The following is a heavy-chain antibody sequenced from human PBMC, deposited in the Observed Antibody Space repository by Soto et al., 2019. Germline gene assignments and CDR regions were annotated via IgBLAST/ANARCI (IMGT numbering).Heavy chain of an antibody. Sequence: PXETLSLTCTVAGGSISSSSYYWGWIRQPPGKGLEWIGSIYYSGSAYYNPSLRSRVTISVDTSKNQFSLKLTSVTAADTAVYYCARQAILALFGSSGQGTRVTVSS. CDR1: GGSISSSSYY. CDR2: IYYSGSA. V-gene: IGHV4-39*01. CDR3: ARQAILALFGS. J-gene: IGHJ5*01.